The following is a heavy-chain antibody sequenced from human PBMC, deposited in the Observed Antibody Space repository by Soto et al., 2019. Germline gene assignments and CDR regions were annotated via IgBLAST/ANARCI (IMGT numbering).Heavy chain of an antibody. D-gene: IGHD3-9*01. J-gene: IGHJ6*03. Sequence: EVRLVESGGGLVKPGGSLRLSCAASGCTFSAFSMNWAPEAPGKGLEWLSSINEDSTYIYYGDSFRGRSTISRDNAKDSLYLQIDSLRAEDTAVYYCVRDFGRYFRSGYMDVWGDGATVIVS. CDR2: INEDSTYI. V-gene: IGHV3-21*02. CDR3: VRDFGRYFRSGYMDV. CDR1: GCTFSAFS.